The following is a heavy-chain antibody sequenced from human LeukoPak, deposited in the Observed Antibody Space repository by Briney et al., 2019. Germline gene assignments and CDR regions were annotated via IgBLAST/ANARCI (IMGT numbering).Heavy chain of an antibody. CDR2: IRQDGNEK. V-gene: IGHV3-7*04. CDR3: ARGPRYFDL. CDR1: GFTFSNYW. Sequence: GGSLRLSCAASGFTFSNYWMSWVHQAPGKGLEWVANIRQDGNEKYYVDSVKGRFTISRDNAENSLYLQMNSLRGEDTAVYYCARGPRYFDLWGRGTLVTVSS. J-gene: IGHJ2*01.